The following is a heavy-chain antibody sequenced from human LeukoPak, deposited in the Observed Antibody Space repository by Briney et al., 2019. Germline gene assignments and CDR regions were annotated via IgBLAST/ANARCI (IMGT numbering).Heavy chain of an antibody. CDR2: IIPIFGKA. J-gene: IGHJ4*02. CDR3: ARSGRGTYYYFDY. D-gene: IGHD1-26*01. Sequence: AASVKVSCKASRGTFSSYAISWVRQAPGQGLEWMGGIIPIFGKANYAQKFQGRVTITADESTSTAYMELRSLRSDDTAVYYCARSGRGTYYYFDYWGQGTLVTVSS. CDR1: RGTFSSYA. V-gene: IGHV1-69*13.